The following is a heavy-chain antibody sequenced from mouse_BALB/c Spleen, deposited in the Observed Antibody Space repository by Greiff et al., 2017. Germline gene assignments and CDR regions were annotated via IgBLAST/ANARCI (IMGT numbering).Heavy chain of an antibody. V-gene: IGHV5-4*02. CDR2: ISDGGSYT. Sequence: EVKLVESGGGLVKPGGSLKLSCAASGFTFSDYYMYWVRQTPEKRLEWVATISDGGSYTYYPDSVKGRFTISRDNAKNNLYLQMSSLKSEDTAMYYCARGMRYQYYFDYWGQGTTLTVSS. J-gene: IGHJ2*01. CDR3: ARGMRYQYYFDY. D-gene: IGHD1-1*01. CDR1: GFTFSDYY.